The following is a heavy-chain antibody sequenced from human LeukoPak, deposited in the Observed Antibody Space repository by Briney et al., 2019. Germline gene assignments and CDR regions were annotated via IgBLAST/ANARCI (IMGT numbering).Heavy chain of an antibody. CDR2: IYTSGST. Sequence: PSQTLSLTCTVSGGSISSGSYYWSWIRQPAGKGLEWIGRIYTSGSTNYNPSLKSRVTISVDTSKNQFSLKLSSVTAADTAVYYCARCRGYDWHFDYWGQGTLVTVSS. CDR3: ARCRGYDWHFDY. CDR1: GGSISSGSYY. D-gene: IGHD5-12*01. V-gene: IGHV4-61*02. J-gene: IGHJ4*02.